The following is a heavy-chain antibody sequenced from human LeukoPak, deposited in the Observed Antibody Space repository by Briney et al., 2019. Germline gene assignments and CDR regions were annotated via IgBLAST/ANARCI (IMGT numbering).Heavy chain of an antibody. Sequence: GGSLRLSYAASGFTFSSYAMSWVRQAPGKGLEWVSAISGSGGSTYYADSVKGRFTISRDNSKNTLYLQMNSLRAEDTAVYYCAKASLRYFDWWPGYFDYWGQGTLVTVSS. D-gene: IGHD3-9*01. CDR2: ISGSGGST. V-gene: IGHV3-23*01. J-gene: IGHJ4*02. CDR1: GFTFSSYA. CDR3: AKASLRYFDWWPGYFDY.